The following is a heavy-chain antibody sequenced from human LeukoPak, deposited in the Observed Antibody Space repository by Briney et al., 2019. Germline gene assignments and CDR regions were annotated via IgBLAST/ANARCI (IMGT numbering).Heavy chain of an antibody. Sequence: GASVKVSCKASGYTFTSYYMHWVRQAPGQGLEWMGLINPTGGSTGYAQKFQGRVTITADEPTSTAYMELSSLRSEDTAVYYCARDGRAATPFGFTFDIWGQGTMVTVSS. CDR1: GYTFTSYY. D-gene: IGHD2-15*01. J-gene: IGHJ3*02. CDR2: INPTGGST. CDR3: ARDGRAATPFGFTFDI. V-gene: IGHV1-46*01.